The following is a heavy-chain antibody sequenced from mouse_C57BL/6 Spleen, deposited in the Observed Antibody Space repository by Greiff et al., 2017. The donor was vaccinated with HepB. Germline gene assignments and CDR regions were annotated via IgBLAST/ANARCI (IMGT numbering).Heavy chain of an antibody. CDR2: ISYDGSN. D-gene: IGHD1-1*01. CDR1: GYSITSGYY. Sequence: EVQLVESGPGLVKPSQSLSLTCSVPGYSITSGYYWNWIRQFPGNKLEWMGYISYDGSNNYNPSLKNRISITRDTSKNQFFLKLNSVTTEDTATYYCARADYYGSRGYFDVWGTGTTVTVSS. CDR3: ARADYYGSRGYFDV. J-gene: IGHJ1*03. V-gene: IGHV3-6*01.